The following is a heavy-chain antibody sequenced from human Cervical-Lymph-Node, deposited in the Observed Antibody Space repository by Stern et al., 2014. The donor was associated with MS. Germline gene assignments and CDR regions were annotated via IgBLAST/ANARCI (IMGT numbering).Heavy chain of an antibody. CDR1: GFSVTTAGVG. CDR3: AHSRVKYCRGGTCYSSLFDY. J-gene: IGHJ4*02. CDR2: IYWDDDK. V-gene: IGHV2-5*02. D-gene: IGHD2-15*01. Sequence: SGPTLVKPTQTVTLTCTLSGFSVTTAGVGVGWIRQPPGKALEWLALIYWDDDKLYSPSLKNRLTITKDTSKNQVVLTMTNVDPMDTATYYCAHSRVKYCRGGTCYSSLFDYWGQGTLVTVSS.